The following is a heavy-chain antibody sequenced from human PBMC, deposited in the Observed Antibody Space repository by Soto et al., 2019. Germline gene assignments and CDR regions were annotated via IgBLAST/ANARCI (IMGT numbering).Heavy chain of an antibody. J-gene: IGHJ3*01. D-gene: IGHD6-13*01. CDR1: GFTFSSYW. Sequence: LRLSCAASGFTFSSYWMHWVRQAPGKGLEWVSRIEGDGSSTTSADSVKGRFTVSRDDARNTLYLQMSSLRADDTAIYYCAREGLDTAGFFDVWGQGTMVTVSS. V-gene: IGHV3-74*01. CDR3: AREGLDTAGFFDV. CDR2: IEGDGSST.